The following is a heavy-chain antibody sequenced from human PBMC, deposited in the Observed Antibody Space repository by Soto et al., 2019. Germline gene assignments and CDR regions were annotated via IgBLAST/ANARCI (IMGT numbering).Heavy chain of an antibody. CDR2: VHYSGIT. V-gene: IGHV4-59*08. J-gene: IGHJ4*02. CDR3: ARLPNSGINPPFDY. Sequence: SETLSLTCTVSGDSITSHYWSWVRQPPGKGLECIGYVHYSGITIYNPSLKSRVTISLDTSENQFSLELTAVTAADTAVYYCARLPNSGINPPFDYWGQGILVTVSS. D-gene: IGHD1-26*01. CDR1: GDSITSHY.